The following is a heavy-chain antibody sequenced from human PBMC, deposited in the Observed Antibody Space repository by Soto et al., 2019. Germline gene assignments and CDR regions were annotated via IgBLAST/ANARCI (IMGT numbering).Heavy chain of an antibody. CDR1: GGSISSGGYY. CDR3: ARQDGSSSRGSGCFDY. V-gene: IGHV4-31*03. Sequence: QVQLQESGPGLVKPSQTLSLTCTVSGGSISSGGYYWSWIRQHPGKGLEWIGYIYYSGSTYYNPSLRSRVTISVDTAKNQFSLKLSSVTAADTAVYYCARQDGSSSRGSGCFDYWGQGTLVTVSS. D-gene: IGHD6-6*01. CDR2: IYYSGST. J-gene: IGHJ4*02.